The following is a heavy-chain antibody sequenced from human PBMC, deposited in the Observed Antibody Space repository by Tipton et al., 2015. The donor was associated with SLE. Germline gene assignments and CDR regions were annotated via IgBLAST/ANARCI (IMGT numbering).Heavy chain of an antibody. CDR2: IYYSGST. CDR3: ARGARAYSSSWFGFDY. J-gene: IGHJ4*02. CDR1: GGSISSYY. V-gene: IGHV4-59*12. D-gene: IGHD6-13*01. Sequence: TLSLTCTVSGGSISSYYWSWIRQPPGKGLEWIGYIYYSGSTNYNPSPKSRVTISVDTSKNQFSLKLSSVTAADTAVYYCARGARAYSSSWFGFDYWGQGTLVTVSS.